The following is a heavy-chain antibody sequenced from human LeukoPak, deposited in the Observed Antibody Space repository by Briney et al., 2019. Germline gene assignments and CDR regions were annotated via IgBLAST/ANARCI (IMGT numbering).Heavy chain of an antibody. J-gene: IGHJ3*02. CDR2: IYYSGST. D-gene: IGHD2-2*02. CDR1: GGSISSGDYY. V-gene: IGHV4-30-4*08. Sequence: TSETLSLTCTVSGGSISSGDYYWSWIRQPPGKGLEWIGYIYYSGSTYYNPSLKSRVTISVDTSKNQFSLKLSSVTAADTAVYYCAGEDTRWRDAFDIWGQGTMVTVSS. CDR3: AGEDTRWRDAFDI.